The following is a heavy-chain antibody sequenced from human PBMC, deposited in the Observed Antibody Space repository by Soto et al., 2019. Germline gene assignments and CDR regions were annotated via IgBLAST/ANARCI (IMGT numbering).Heavy chain of an antibody. CDR1: GYSFTSYW. J-gene: IGHJ6*02. CDR2: IYPGDSDT. CDR3: ARHKGYCSSTSCYGMDV. V-gene: IGHV5-51*01. D-gene: IGHD2-2*01. Sequence: GESLKISCKGSGYSFTSYWIVWVRQMPGKGLEWMGTIYPGDSDTRYSPSFQGQVTISADKFISTAYLQWNSLKASDTAMYFCARHKGYCSSTSCYGMDVSGPGATVTVS.